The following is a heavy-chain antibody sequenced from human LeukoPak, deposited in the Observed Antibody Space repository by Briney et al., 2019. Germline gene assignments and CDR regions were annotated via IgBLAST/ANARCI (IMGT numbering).Heavy chain of an antibody. Sequence: PGGSLRLSCAASGFTFSSYGMHWVRQAPGKGLEWVAVISYDGSNKYYADSVKGRFTISRDNSKNTLYLQMNSLRAEDTAVYYCAKGTVTSYYYYGMDVWGQGTTVTVSS. CDR3: AKGTVTSYYYYGMDV. V-gene: IGHV3-30*18. J-gene: IGHJ6*02. D-gene: IGHD4-17*01. CDR1: GFTFSSYG. CDR2: ISYDGSNK.